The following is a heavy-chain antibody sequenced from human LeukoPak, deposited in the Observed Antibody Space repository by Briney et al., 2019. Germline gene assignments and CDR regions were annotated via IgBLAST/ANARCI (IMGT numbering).Heavy chain of an antibody. J-gene: IGHJ4*02. CDR3: ARVYVKEYRYGLDY. CDR2: INSNSGGT. CDR1: GYTFTDYF. V-gene: IGHV1-2*02. Sequence: GASVKVSCKASGYTFTDYFMHWVRQAPGQGLEWMGWINSNSGGTNYAQKFQGRVTITRDTSISTAYMELNRLRSDDTAVYYCARVYVKEYRYGLDYWGQGTLVTVSS. D-gene: IGHD5-18*01.